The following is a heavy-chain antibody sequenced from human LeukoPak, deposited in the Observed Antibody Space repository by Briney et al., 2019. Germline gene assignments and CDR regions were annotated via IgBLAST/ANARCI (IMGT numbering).Heavy chain of an antibody. V-gene: IGHV4-59*08. CDR1: GGSISTYY. J-gene: IGHJ3*02. D-gene: IGHD1-26*01. CDR2: TSYSGAT. CDR3: ARRRVAVGHDAFDI. Sequence: SETLSLTCTVSGGSISTYYWGWIRQPPGKGLEWIGYTSYSGATNYNPSLKSRVTISVDTSKNQFSLKLSSVTAADTAVYYCARRRVAVGHDAFDIWGLGTMVTVSS.